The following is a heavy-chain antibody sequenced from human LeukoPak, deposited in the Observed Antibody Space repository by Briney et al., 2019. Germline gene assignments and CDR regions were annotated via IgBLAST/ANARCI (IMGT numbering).Heavy chain of an antibody. D-gene: IGHD3-16*01. CDR2: IKENGSEK. J-gene: IGHJ5*02. V-gene: IGHV3-7*01. CDR3: ARAFS. CDR1: GFTFSSQW. Sequence: GGSLRLSCAASGFTFSSQWMSWVRQAPGKGLEWVANIKENGSEKSYVDSVKGRFTISRDNAKNSLYLQMNSLRAEDTAVYYCARAFSWGQGTLVTVSS.